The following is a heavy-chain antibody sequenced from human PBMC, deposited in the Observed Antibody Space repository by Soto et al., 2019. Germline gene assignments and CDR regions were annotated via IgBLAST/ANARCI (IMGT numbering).Heavy chain of an antibody. CDR3: AKEGGYCSGGSCYPYYYYYYGMDV. Sequence: ASVKVSCKASGYTFTSYGISWVRQAPGQGLEWMGWISAYNGNTNYAQKLQGRVTMTTDTSTSTAYMELNSLRAEDTAVYYCAKEGGYCSGGSCYPYYYYYYGMDVWGQGTTVTVSS. CDR2: ISAYNGNT. V-gene: IGHV1-18*01. J-gene: IGHJ6*02. D-gene: IGHD2-15*01. CDR1: GYTFTSYG.